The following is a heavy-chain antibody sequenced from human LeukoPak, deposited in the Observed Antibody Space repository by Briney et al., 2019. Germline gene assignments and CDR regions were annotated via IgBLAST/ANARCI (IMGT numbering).Heavy chain of an antibody. V-gene: IGHV1-8*01. CDR2: MNPNSGNT. Sequence: ASVKVSCKASGYTFTSYDINWVRQATGQGLEWMGWMNPNSGNTGYAQKFQGRVTMTRNTSISTAYMELSSLRSEDTAVYYCARGLLYCSSTSCYKAWFDPWGQGTLVTVSS. CDR3: ARGLLYCSSTSCYKAWFDP. CDR1: GYTFTSYD. D-gene: IGHD2-2*02. J-gene: IGHJ5*02.